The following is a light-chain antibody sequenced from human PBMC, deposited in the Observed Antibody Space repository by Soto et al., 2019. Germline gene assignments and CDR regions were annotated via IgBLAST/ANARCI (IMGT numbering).Light chain of an antibody. CDR1: QSLLHSNGKNY. CDR2: LGS. V-gene: IGKV2-28*01. Sequence: DCVMTQSPLSLAVTPGEPAAISCRSNQSLLHSNGKNYLDWFLQKPGQSPQVLINLGSNRASGVPDRFSGSGSGTYFTLKISRVEAEEVGVYYCIQGLHIPITFGQGTRLEIK. J-gene: IGKJ5*01. CDR3: IQGLHIPIT.